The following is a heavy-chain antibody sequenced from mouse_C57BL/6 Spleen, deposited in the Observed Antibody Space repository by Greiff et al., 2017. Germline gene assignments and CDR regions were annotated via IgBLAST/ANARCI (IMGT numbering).Heavy chain of an antibody. CDR2: ILWDADK. CDR3: ARMNYGSSYGYIDV. CDR1: GFSLSTSGLG. D-gene: IGHD1-1*01. Sequence: QVTLKVSGPGILQPSQTLSLTCSFSGFSLSTSGLGVGWIRQPSGQGLVWLAHILWDADKYYHPALKSRLSISKDTSNNQVFLKIAKVDTADTATDYGARMNYGSSYGYIDVWGTGTTVTVSS. J-gene: IGHJ1*03. V-gene: IGHV8-8*01.